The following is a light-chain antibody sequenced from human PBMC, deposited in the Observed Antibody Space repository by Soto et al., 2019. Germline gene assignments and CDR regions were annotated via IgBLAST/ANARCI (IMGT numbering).Light chain of an antibody. CDR2: AAS. CDR3: QQYNTYWT. J-gene: IGKJ1*01. Sequence: DSQMTPSPATLAPVLGGTGTVTRRASNSISSWLAWYQQTPGKAPQLLISAASSLASGLPPRFSGSGSGTDIPLTISRLPPDDFATYYRQQYNTYWTFGQGTKVDIK. CDR1: NSISSW. V-gene: IGKV1-5*01.